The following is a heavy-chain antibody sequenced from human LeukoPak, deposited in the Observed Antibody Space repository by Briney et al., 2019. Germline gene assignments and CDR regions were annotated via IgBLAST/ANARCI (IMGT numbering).Heavy chain of an antibody. V-gene: IGHV1-2*02. D-gene: IGHD5-24*01. J-gene: IGHJ4*02. Sequence: EASVKVSCKASGFTFTGYYMHWVRQAPGQGLEWMGWINPDSGGTNYAQKFQGRVTMTRDTSISTAYMELSRLRSDDTAVYYCASKNVEYYFDYWGQGTLVTVSS. CDR2: INPDSGGT. CDR1: GFTFTGYY. CDR3: ASKNVEYYFDY.